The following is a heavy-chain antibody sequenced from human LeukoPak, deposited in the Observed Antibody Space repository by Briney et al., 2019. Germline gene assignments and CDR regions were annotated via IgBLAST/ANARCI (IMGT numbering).Heavy chain of an antibody. CDR1: GGSFSGYY. CDR3: ARTFQSTVPGIAGAGAFDY. V-gene: IGHV4-34*01. J-gene: IGHJ4*02. CDR2: IHHYGTT. D-gene: IGHD6-13*01. Sequence: SETLSLTCAVYGGSFSGYYWSWIRQTPEEGLEWIGEIHHYGTTNYNPCLKSRVTILIDTSKIQFSLKLSSVTAADTAVYYCARTFQSTVPGIAGAGAFDYWGQGILVTVSS.